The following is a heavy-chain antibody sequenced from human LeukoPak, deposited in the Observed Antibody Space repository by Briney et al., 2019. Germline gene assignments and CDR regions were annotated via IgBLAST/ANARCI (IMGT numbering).Heavy chain of an antibody. J-gene: IGHJ4*02. V-gene: IGHV3-21*01. CDR1: GFTFSSSA. CDR2: INNVGSHI. CDR3: TRDPTQNLRYGYFDY. D-gene: IGHD3-9*01. Sequence: GGSLRLSCAASGFTFSSSAMNWVRQAPGKGLEWVSSINNVGSHIYYAGSVRGRFTISRDNAKNSLYLQMSSLRAEDTAVYYCTRDPTQNLRYGYFDYWGQGTLVTVSS.